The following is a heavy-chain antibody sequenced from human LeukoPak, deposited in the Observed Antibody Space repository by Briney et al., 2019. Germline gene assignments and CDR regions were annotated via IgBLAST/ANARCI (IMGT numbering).Heavy chain of an antibody. Sequence: PGGSLRLSCTASGFTFSNYWMSWVRQAPGKGLEWVANMNQDGSEKYYVDSVKGRFTISRDNAKTSVYLQMNSLRVEDTAVYYCARDLRGVFDFWGQGTLVTVAS. J-gene: IGHJ4*02. CDR2: MNQDGSEK. CDR3: ARDLRGVFDF. CDR1: GFTFSNYW. V-gene: IGHV3-7*01. D-gene: IGHD3-10*01.